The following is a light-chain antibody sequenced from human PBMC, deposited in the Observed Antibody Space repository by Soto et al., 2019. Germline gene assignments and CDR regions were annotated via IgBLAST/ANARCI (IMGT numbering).Light chain of an antibody. Sequence: QSALTQPASVSGSPGQSITISCTGTSSDAGSYNLVSWYQQHPGKAPKLMIYEVSKRPSGVSNRFSGSKSGNTASLTISGLQAEDEADYYCCSYAGSSTWVFGGGTKLTVL. CDR3: CSYAGSSTWV. CDR1: SSDAGSYNL. V-gene: IGLV2-23*02. CDR2: EVS. J-gene: IGLJ3*02.